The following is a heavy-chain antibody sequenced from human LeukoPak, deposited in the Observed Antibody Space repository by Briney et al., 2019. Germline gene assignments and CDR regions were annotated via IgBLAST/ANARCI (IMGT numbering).Heavy chain of an antibody. CDR1: GYTFTGYY. Sequence: ASVKVSCKASGYTFTGYYMHWVRQAPGQGLEWMGWINPNSGGTNYAQKFQGRVTMTRDTSISTAYMELSRLRSDDTALYYCAKDSGGIAAGYNWFDPWGQGTLVTVSS. V-gene: IGHV1-2*02. CDR2: INPNSGGT. D-gene: IGHD6-13*01. CDR3: AKDSGGIAAGYNWFDP. J-gene: IGHJ5*02.